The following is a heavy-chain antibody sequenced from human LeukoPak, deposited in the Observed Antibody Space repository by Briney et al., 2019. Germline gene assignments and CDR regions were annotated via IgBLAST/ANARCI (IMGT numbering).Heavy chain of an antibody. CDR1: GGSISSNNW. J-gene: IGHJ4*02. CDR2: IYHSGST. D-gene: IGHD3-22*01. CDR3: ATYYDSSGYKLDY. V-gene: IGHV4-4*02. Sequence: PSETLSLTCAVSGGSISSNNWWSWVRQPPGQGLEWIGEIYHSGSTNYNPSLKSRVTISVDKSKNQFSLKLSSVTAADTAVYYCATYYDSSGYKLDYLGQGTLVTVSS.